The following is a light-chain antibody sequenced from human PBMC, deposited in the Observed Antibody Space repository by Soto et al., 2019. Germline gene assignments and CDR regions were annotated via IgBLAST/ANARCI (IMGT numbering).Light chain of an antibody. V-gene: IGKV1-27*01. J-gene: IGKJ5*01. CDR3: QKYSSVIT. Sequence: DIQMTQSPSSLSASVGDRVTITCRASQGISNFLAWYQQKPGKVPKLLISATSTLQSGVPSRFSRSGSGTDFTLTITSLQPEDVATYYCQKYSSVITFGQGTRVQI. CDR1: QGISNF. CDR2: ATS.